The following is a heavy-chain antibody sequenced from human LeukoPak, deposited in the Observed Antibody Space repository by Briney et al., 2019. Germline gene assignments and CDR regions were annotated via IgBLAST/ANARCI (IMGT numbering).Heavy chain of an antibody. CDR1: GVSFSRSSYY. D-gene: IGHD3-22*01. Sequence: SETLSLTCIVSGVSFSRSSYYWGWIRQPPGKGLVWIGTIYYSGTSYYNPSLKSRVTISVDTSRNQLSLKLTSVTAADTAVYYCARHDSSGYYQLIYWGQGTLVTVSS. CDR3: ARHDSSGYYQLIY. J-gene: IGHJ4*02. CDR2: IYYSGTS. V-gene: IGHV4-39*01.